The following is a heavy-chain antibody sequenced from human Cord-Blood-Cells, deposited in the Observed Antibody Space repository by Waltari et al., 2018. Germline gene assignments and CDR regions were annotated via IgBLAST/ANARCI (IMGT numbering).Heavy chain of an antibody. CDR2: INHSVRT. CDR3: ARSSYELGHNYYYYGMDV. Sequence: QVQLQQWGAGLLKPSETLSLTCAVYGGSFSGYYWSWIRQPPGKGLEWIGEINHSVRTNYTPSLKSRVTISVDTSKNQFSLKLSSVTAADTAVYYCARSSYELGHNYYYYGMDVWGQGTTVTVSS. V-gene: IGHV4-34*01. CDR1: GGSFSGYY. J-gene: IGHJ6*02. D-gene: IGHD1-26*01.